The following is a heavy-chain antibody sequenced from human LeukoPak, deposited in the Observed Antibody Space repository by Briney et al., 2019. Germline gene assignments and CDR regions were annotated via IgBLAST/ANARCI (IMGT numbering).Heavy chain of an antibody. V-gene: IGHV3-48*04. CDR1: GFTFRLYS. CDR2: IRSTDGAI. J-gene: IGHJ4*02. CDR3: TRSVDY. Sequence: TGGSLRLSCAASGFTFRLYSMNWVRQAPGKGLEWLSYIRSTDGAIAYADSVKARFTISRDNAKNTVYLQMNSLRAEDTAVYYCTRSVDYWGQGTLVTVSS.